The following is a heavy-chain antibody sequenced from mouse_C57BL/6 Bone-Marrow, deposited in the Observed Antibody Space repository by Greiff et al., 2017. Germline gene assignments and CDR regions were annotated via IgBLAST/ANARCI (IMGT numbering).Heavy chain of an antibody. CDR2: INPNNGGT. CDR1: GYTITDYY. CDR3: ARERTGSFDY. Sequence: VQLQQSGPELVKPGASVKISCTASGYTITDYYMNWVKQSHGKSLEWIGDINPNNGGTSYNQKFKGKATLTVDKSSNTAYMELRSLTSEDSAVYYCARERTGSFDYWDRGPTLTVSA. D-gene: IGHD4-1*01. J-gene: IGHJ2*01. V-gene: IGHV1-26*01.